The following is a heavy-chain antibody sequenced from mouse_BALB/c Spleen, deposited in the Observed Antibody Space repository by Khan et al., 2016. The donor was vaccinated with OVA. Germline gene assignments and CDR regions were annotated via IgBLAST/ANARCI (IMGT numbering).Heavy chain of an antibody. J-gene: IGHJ2*01. CDR3: ARISGSDFDY. CDR2: INPHIGET. D-gene: IGHD1-1*01. V-gene: IGHV1-20*02. CDR1: GYSLTGYF. Sequence: VQLKESGPELVKPGASVKISCKASGYSLTGYFMNWVIQSHGKSLEWIGRINPHIGETFYNQKFKGKATLTVDESSSTAHMELRSLASEDSAVYYCARISGSDFDYWGQGTTLTVSS.